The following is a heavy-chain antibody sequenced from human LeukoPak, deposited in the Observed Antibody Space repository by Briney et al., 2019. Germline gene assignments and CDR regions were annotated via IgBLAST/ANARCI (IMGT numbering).Heavy chain of an antibody. V-gene: IGHV1-2*02. CDR3: ARDHGDCSSTSCYPTYYFDY. Sequence: ASVKVSCKASGYTFTGYYMHWVRQAPGQGLEWMGWINPNRGGTTYAQKCQGRVTMTRDTSISTAYMELSRLRSDDTAVYYCARDHGDCSSTSCYPTYYFDYWGQGTLVTVSS. D-gene: IGHD2-2*01. J-gene: IGHJ4*02. CDR2: INPNRGGT. CDR1: GYTFTGYY.